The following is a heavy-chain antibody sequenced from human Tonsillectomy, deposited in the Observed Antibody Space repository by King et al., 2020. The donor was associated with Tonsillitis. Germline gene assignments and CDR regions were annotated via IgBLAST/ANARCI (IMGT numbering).Heavy chain of an antibody. Sequence: LQLQESGPGLVKPSETLSLTCTVSDDSISSSRYHWGWIRQPPGKGLEWIGSAHYSGNTYYNLSLKSRVTISVDTSKSQISLKLNSVTAADTAVYYCARLEGEYCSGGSCYPDYWGQGTLVIVSS. CDR1: DDSISSSRYH. J-gene: IGHJ4*02. CDR3: ARLEGEYCSGGSCYPDY. D-gene: IGHD2-15*01. V-gene: IGHV4-39*01. CDR2: AHYSGNT.